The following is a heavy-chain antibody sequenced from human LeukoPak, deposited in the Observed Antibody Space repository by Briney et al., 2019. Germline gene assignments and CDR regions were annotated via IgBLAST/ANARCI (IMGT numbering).Heavy chain of an antibody. CDR1: GYTFTSYG. J-gene: IGHJ6*02. Sequence: ASVKVSCKASGYTFTSYGISWVRQAPGQGLEWMGWISAYNGNTNYAQKLQGRVTMTTDTSTSTAYMELRSLRSDDTAVYYCARDRHQWLLLKLVYYYGMDVWGQGTTVTVSS. CDR2: ISAYNGNT. CDR3: ARDRHQWLLLKLVYYYGMDV. V-gene: IGHV1-18*01. D-gene: IGHD3-22*01.